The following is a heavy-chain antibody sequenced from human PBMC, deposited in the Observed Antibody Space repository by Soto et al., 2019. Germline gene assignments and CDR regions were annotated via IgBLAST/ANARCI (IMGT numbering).Heavy chain of an antibody. CDR1: GFTFSSYG. CDR2: ISYDGSTK. J-gene: IGHJ6*02. D-gene: IGHD3-3*01. V-gene: IGHV3-30*18. CDR3: EKDVGFLGWLLGQYYYYGMDV. Sequence: QVQLVESGGGVVQPGRSLRLSCAASGFTFSSYGMHWVRQAPGKGLEWVAVISYDGSTKYYADSVKGRFTISRDNSKNTLYLQMNSLRAEDTAVYYCEKDVGFLGWLLGQYYYYGMDVWGQGTTVTVSS.